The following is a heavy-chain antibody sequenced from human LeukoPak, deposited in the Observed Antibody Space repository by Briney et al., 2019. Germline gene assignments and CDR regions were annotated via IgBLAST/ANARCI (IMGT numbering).Heavy chain of an antibody. CDR1: GFTFSSYA. D-gene: IGHD6-19*01. J-gene: IGHJ4*02. CDR2: ISYDGSNK. CDR3: ARVTYSSGWNYFDY. V-gene: IGHV3-30-3*01. Sequence: PGRSLRLSCAASGFTFSSYAMHWVRQAPGKGLEWVAVISYDGSNKYYADSVKGRFTISRDNSKNTLYLQMNSLRAEDTAVYYCARVTYSSGWNYFDYWGQGTLVTVSS.